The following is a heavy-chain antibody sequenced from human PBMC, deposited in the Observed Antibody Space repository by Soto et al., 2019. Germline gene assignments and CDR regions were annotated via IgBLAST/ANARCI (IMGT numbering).Heavy chain of an antibody. Sequence: PSETLSLTCTVSGGSISNHYWSWIRQPPGKGLEWIGYIYYNGNANYNPSLKSRVTMSVDTCKNQISLKLSSVTAADTAVYYCARANWYSEYWGQGTLVTVSS. CDR1: GGSISNHY. CDR2: IYYNGNA. D-gene: IGHD7-27*01. V-gene: IGHV4-59*11. J-gene: IGHJ4*02. CDR3: ARANWYSEY.